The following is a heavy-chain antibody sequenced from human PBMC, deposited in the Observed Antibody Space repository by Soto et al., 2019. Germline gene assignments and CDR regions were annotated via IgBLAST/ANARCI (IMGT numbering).Heavy chain of an antibody. Sequence: GASVKVSCKASGYTFTSYGISWVRQAPGQGLEWMGWISAYNGNTNCAQKLQGRVTMTTDTSTSTAYMELRSLRSDDTAVYYCAREGWKAYCGGDCYYYYGMDVWGQGTTVTVSS. CDR3: AREGWKAYCGGDCYYYYGMDV. J-gene: IGHJ6*02. D-gene: IGHD2-21*02. CDR2: ISAYNGNT. CDR1: GYTFTSYG. V-gene: IGHV1-18*01.